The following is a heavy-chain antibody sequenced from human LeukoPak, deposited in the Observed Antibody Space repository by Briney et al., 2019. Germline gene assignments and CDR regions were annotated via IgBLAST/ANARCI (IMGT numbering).Heavy chain of an antibody. D-gene: IGHD6-13*01. V-gene: IGHV3-48*03. CDR1: GFTFSSYE. Sequence: PGGSLRLSCAASGFTFSSYEMNWVRQAPGKGLEWVSYISSSGSTIYYADSVKGRFTISRDNAKNSLYLQMNSLRAEDTAVYYCARPRDPYSSSWYLDYWGQGTLVTVSS. CDR3: ARPRDPYSSSWYLDY. J-gene: IGHJ4*02. CDR2: ISSSGSTI.